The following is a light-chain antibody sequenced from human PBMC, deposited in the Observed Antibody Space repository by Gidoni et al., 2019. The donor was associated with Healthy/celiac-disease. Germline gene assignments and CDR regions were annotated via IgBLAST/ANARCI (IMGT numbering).Light chain of an antibody. V-gene: IGKV3-20*01. J-gene: IGKJ3*01. CDR1: QSVSSSY. CDR2: GAS. Sequence: EIVLTQSPGTLSLSPGERATLSCRASQSVSSSYLAWYQQKPGQAPRLLIYGASSRATGIPDRFSGRWSGTDFTLTSSRLEPEDFAVYYCQQYGSSPFTFGPGTKVDIK. CDR3: QQYGSSPFT.